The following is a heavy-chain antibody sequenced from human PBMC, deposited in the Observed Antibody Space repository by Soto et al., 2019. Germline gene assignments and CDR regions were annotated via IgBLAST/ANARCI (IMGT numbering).Heavy chain of an antibody. CDR2: INPNSGGT. CDR1: GYTFTGYY. Sequence: ASVKVSCKASGYTFTGYYMHWVRQAPGQGLEWMGWINPNSGGTNYAQKFQGRVTMTRDTSISTAYMELSRLRSDDTAVYYCARVGVQQLKRTRYNRLDPWGQGNLVTVSS. CDR3: ARVGVQQLKRTRYNRLDP. J-gene: IGHJ5*02. V-gene: IGHV1-2*02. D-gene: IGHD6-13*01.